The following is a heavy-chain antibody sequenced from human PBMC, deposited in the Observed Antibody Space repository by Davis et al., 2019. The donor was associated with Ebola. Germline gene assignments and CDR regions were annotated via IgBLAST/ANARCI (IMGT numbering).Heavy chain of an antibody. CDR2: IYYSGST. Sequence: SETLSLTCAVYGGSFSGYYWGWIRQPPGKGLEWIGSIYYSGSTYYNPSLKSRVTISVDTSKNQFSLKLSSVTAADTAVYYCARHGRTVRFLEWLLPDYWGQGTLVTVSS. CDR1: GGSFSGYY. V-gene: IGHV4-39*01. CDR3: ARHGRTVRFLEWLLPDY. J-gene: IGHJ4*02. D-gene: IGHD3-3*01.